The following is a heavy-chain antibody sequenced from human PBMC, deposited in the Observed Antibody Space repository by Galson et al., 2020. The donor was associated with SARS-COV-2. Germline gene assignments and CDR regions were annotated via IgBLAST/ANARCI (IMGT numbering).Heavy chain of an antibody. CDR1: GYTFTSYG. D-gene: IGHD3-10*01. J-gene: IGHJ6*02. CDR2: ISAYNGNT. V-gene: IGHV1-18*01. Sequence: ASVKVSCKASGYTFTSYGISWVRQAPGQGLEWMGWISAYNGNTNYAQKLQGRVTMTTDTSTSTAYMELRSLRSDDTAVYYCAREKGEGVFLWFGELLDVWGQGTTVTVSS. CDR3: AREKGEGVFLWFGELLDV.